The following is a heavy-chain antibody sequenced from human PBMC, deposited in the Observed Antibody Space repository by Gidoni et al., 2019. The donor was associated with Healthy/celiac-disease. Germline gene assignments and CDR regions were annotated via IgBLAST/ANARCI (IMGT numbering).Heavy chain of an antibody. D-gene: IGHD6-19*01. Sequence: EVQLVESGGGLVKPGGSLRLSCAASGFTFSSYSMNWVRQAPGKGLEWVSSISRSSSYIYYADSVKGRFTISRDNAKNSLYLQMNSLRAEDTAVYYCAREVAVASNWFDPWGQGTLVTVSS. CDR3: AREVAVASNWFDP. J-gene: IGHJ5*02. V-gene: IGHV3-21*01. CDR2: ISRSSSYI. CDR1: GFTFSSYS.